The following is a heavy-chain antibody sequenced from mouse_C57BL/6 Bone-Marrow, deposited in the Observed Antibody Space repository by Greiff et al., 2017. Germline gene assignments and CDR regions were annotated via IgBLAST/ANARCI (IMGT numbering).Heavy chain of an antibody. CDR3: VRHTGRDWYFDV. CDR1: GFSFNTYA. Sequence: EVQLVESGGGLVQPKGSLKLSCAASGFSFNTYAMNWVRQAPGKGLEWVARIRSKSNNYATYYADSVKDRFTISRGDSESMLYLQMNNLKTEDTAMYYCVRHTGRDWYFDVWGTGTTVTVSS. V-gene: IGHV10-1*01. J-gene: IGHJ1*03. CDR2: IRSKSNNYAT. D-gene: IGHD1-1*01.